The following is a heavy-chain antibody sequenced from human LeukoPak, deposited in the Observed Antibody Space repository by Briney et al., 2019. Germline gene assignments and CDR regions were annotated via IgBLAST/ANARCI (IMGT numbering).Heavy chain of an antibody. V-gene: IGHV3-74*01. D-gene: IGHD4-17*01. CDR1: GFTFSSYW. CDR2: INSDGSST. Sequence: PGGSLRLSCAASGFTFSSYWMHWVRQAPGKGRVWVSRINSDGSSTSYADSVKGRFTISRDNAKNTLYLQMNSLRVEDTAVYYCARAGNDYGDPYFDYWGQGTLVTVSS. J-gene: IGHJ4*02. CDR3: ARAGNDYGDPYFDY.